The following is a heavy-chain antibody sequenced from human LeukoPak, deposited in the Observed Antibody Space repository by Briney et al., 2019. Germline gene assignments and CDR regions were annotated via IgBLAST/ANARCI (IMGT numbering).Heavy chain of an antibody. CDR2: IYISGSGST. D-gene: IGHD6-13*01. CDR1: GGSISSYY. V-gene: IGHV4-4*07. CDR3: ARDKAAAGIGAAFDY. J-gene: IGHJ4*02. Sequence: SETLSLTCTVSGGSISSYYWSWIRQPAGKGLEWIGRIYISGSGSTNYNPSLKSRVTMSVDTSKNQFSLKLSSVTAADTAVYYCARDKAAAGIGAAFDYWGQGTLVTVSS.